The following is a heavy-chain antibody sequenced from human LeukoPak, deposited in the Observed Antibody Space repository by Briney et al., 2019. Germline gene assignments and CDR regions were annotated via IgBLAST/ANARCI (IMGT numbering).Heavy chain of an antibody. D-gene: IGHD6-19*01. CDR2: ISYDGSNK. CDR1: GFTFSSYA. Sequence: GGSLRLSCAASGFTFSSYALHWVRQAPGKGLEWVAVISYDGSNKYYADSVKGRFTISRDNSKNTLYLQMNSLRAEDTAVYYCAKVYASGWSYFDSWGQGTLVTVSS. V-gene: IGHV3-30-3*01. J-gene: IGHJ4*02. CDR3: AKVYASGWSYFDS.